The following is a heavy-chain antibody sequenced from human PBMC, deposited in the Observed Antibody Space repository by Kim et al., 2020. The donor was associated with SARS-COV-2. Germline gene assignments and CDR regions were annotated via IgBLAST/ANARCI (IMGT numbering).Heavy chain of an antibody. CDR2: MDPNSGKT. Sequence: ASVKVSFKASGFTLTTYEINWVRQATGQGLEWMGWMDPNSGKTGYAQKFEGRVTLTRSTSINTAYMELSSLTFEDTAVYYCTREVDNWDFDCWGQGTLVTVSS. CDR1: GFTLTTYE. V-gene: IGHV1-8*01. J-gene: IGHJ4*02. CDR3: TREVDNWDFDC. D-gene: IGHD1-26*01.